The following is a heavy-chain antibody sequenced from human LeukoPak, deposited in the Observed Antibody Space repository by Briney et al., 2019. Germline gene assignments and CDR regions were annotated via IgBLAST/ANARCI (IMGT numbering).Heavy chain of an antibody. CDR1: GYTFTSYG. J-gene: IGHJ4*02. D-gene: IGHD3-9*01. V-gene: IGHV1-18*01. CDR2: ISAYNGNT. Sequence: GASVKVSCKASGYTFTSYGISWVRQATGQGLEWMGWISAYNGNTNYAQKLQGRVTMTTDTSTSTAYMELRSLRSDDTAVYYCARDYDILTGYSHYDYWGQGTLVTVSS. CDR3: ARDYDILTGYSHYDY.